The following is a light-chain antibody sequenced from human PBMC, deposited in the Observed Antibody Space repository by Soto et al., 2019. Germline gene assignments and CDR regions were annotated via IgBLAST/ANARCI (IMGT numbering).Light chain of an antibody. J-gene: IGLJ3*02. CDR3: SSYAGSNNLV. CDR2: EVS. Sequence: QSALTQPPSASGSPVQSVTISCTGTSSEVGGYNYVSWYQQHPGKAPKLMIYEVSERPSGVPDRFSGSKSGNTASLTVSGLQAEDEADYYCSSYAGSNNLVFGGGTKLTVL. CDR1: SSEVGGYNY. V-gene: IGLV2-8*01.